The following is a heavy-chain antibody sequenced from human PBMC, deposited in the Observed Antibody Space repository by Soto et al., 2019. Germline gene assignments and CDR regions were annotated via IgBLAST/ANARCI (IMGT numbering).Heavy chain of an antibody. CDR3: AKDTAVSGTFVVTFDS. D-gene: IGHD6-19*01. V-gene: IGHV3-23*04. Sequence: EVQLVESGGGLVQPGGSLRLSCAASGFTFRSYAMSWVRQAPGKGLEWVSSISGSGGSAFYVDSVKGRFTISRDISKNTLQLQMNSLRADDTAIYYCAKDTAVSGTFVVTFDSWGQGSLVTVSS. CDR1: GFTFRSYA. J-gene: IGHJ4*02. CDR2: ISGSGGSA.